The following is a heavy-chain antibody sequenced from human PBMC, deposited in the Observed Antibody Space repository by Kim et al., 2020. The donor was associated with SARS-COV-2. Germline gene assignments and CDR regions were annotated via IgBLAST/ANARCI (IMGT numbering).Heavy chain of an antibody. CDR2: IISSGTTI. V-gene: IGHV3-48*03. CDR1: GFTFSSYE. J-gene: IGHJ4*02. Sequence: GGSLRLSCAASGFTFSSYEMNWVRQAPGKGLVWVSYIISSGTTICYADSVRGRFTISRDNDKNSLYLQMNSLRAEDTAVYYCARAPNYSPFDYFGQGTQVTVS. CDR3: ARAPNYSPFDY. D-gene: IGHD4-4*01.